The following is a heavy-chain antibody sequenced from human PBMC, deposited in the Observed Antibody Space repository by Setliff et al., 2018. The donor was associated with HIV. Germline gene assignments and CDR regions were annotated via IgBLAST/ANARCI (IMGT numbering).Heavy chain of an antibody. D-gene: IGHD3-3*01. CDR1: GYTFTSYD. Sequence: VASVKVSCKASGYTFTSYDINWVRQATGQGLEWMGWMNPNSGNTGYAQKFQGRVTMTRNTSISTAYMELSSLRSEDTAVYYCARSYNFWTRGAFDIWGQGTMVTVSS. V-gene: IGHV1-8*02. CDR3: ARSYNFWTRGAFDI. J-gene: IGHJ3*02. CDR2: MNPNSGNT.